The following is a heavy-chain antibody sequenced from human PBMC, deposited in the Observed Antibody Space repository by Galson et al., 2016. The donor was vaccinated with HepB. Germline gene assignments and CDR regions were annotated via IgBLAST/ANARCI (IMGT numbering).Heavy chain of an antibody. Sequence: SLRLSCAASGFTFSHAWMSWVRQAPGKGLEWVAADSMDGRRKFYTDSVKGRFTISRDNSNNMLFLQMSSLRVDDTAVYYCAKRHEYCPPVGCSVDSWGQGTLVSVSS. V-gene: IGHV3-30*18. CDR1: GFTFSHAW. CDR3: AKRHEYCPPVGCSVDS. CDR2: DSMDGRRK. J-gene: IGHJ4*02. D-gene: IGHD2/OR15-2a*01.